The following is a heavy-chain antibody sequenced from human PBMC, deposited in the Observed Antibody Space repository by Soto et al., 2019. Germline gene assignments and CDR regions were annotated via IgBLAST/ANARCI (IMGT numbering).Heavy chain of an antibody. V-gene: IGHV1-69*01. Sequence: QVQLVQSGAEVKKPGSSVKVSCKASGGTFSSYAISWVRQAPGQGLEWMGGIIPIFGTANYAQKFQGRVTITADESTSTAYMELSSLRSEDTAVYYCARLIAVADRRTNWFDHWGQGTLVTVSS. CDR2: IIPIFGTA. J-gene: IGHJ5*02. CDR1: GGTFSSYA. CDR3: ARLIAVADRRTNWFDH. D-gene: IGHD6-19*01.